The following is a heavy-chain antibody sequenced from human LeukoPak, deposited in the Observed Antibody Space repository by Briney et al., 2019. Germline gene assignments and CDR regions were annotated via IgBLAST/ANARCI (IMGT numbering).Heavy chain of an antibody. CDR1: GGSISSGGYY. CDR2: IYYSGST. D-gene: IGHD3-22*01. Sequence: SQTLSLTCTVSGGSISSGGYYWSWLRQHPGKGLEWIGYIYYSGSTYYNPSLKSRVTISVDTSKNQFSLKLSSVTAADTAVYYCAREFDYYDSSGYFDYWGQGTLVTVSS. V-gene: IGHV4-31*03. CDR3: AREFDYYDSSGYFDY. J-gene: IGHJ4*02.